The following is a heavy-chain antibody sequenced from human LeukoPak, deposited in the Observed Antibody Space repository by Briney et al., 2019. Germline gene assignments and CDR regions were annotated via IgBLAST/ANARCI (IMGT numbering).Heavy chain of an antibody. CDR2: IYYSGST. Sequence: PSETLSLTCTVSGGSISSSSYYWGWIRQPPGKGLEWIGSIYYSGSTYYNPSLKSRVTISVDTSKNQFSLKLSSVTAADTAVYYCAREKNYYDSSGYYYVYYYYYYMDVWGKGTTVTVSS. CDR3: AREKNYYDSSGYYYVYYYYYYMDV. J-gene: IGHJ6*03. D-gene: IGHD3-22*01. V-gene: IGHV4-39*07. CDR1: GGSISSSSYY.